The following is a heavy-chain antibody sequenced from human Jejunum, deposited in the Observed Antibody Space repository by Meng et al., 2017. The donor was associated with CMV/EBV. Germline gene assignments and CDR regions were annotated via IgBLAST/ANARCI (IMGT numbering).Heavy chain of an antibody. V-gene: IGHV1-3*01. CDR1: GYTFTNYD. J-gene: IGHJ4*02. CDR2: INPANGHT. D-gene: IGHD1-1*01. Sequence: SGYTFTNYDIHGVRQAPGQRFEWMGWINPANGHTYYSQKFEGRLTIARDTAASTAYMDLSTLRSEDTAIYYCARHWNGQGETVYFDYWGQGTLVTVSS. CDR3: ARHWNGQGETVYFDY.